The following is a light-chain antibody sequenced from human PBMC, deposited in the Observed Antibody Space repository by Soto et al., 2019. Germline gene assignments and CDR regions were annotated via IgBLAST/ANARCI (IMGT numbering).Light chain of an antibody. CDR1: PSIGTS. J-gene: IGKJ2*01. Sequence: EIVMTQSPATLSVSPGERATLSCRASPSIGTSLAWYQQTAGQAPRLLISGASTRATGIPARFSGSGSGTEFTLAISSLQSEDVAVYYCLQSFRLPYTFGQGTKLESK. CDR3: LQSFRLPYT. V-gene: IGKV3D-15*01. CDR2: GAS.